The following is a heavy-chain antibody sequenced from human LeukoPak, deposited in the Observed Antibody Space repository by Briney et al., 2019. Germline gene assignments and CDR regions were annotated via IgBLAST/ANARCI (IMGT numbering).Heavy chain of an antibody. V-gene: IGHV1-18*01. Sequence: ASVKVSCKASGYTFTSYGISWVRQAPGQGLEWMGWISAYNGNTNYAQKLQGRVTMTTDTSTSTAYMELRSLRSDDTAVCYCARGVVPDFYYYYYYMDVWGKGTTVTVSS. CDR2: ISAYNGNT. J-gene: IGHJ6*03. D-gene: IGHD2-2*01. CDR3: ARGVVPDFYYYYYYMDV. CDR1: GYTFTSYG.